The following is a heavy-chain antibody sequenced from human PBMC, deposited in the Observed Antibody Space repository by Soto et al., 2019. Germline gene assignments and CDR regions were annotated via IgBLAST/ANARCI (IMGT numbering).Heavy chain of an antibody. Sequence: PSEPRSLTCTVSGVSISSDECYWCWIRQPPGKGLDWIGYIYYSGSTHYNPSLNSPVTLSVDTSENQFSMEVAYVTAADTAVYYCARVLRVYCYHSGANYYYGMDVWGQGTMVTVSS. V-gene: IGHV4-30-4*01. CDR2: IYYSGST. CDR3: ARVLRVYCYHSGANYYYGMDV. CDR1: GVSISSDECY. J-gene: IGHJ6*02. D-gene: IGHD2-21*02.